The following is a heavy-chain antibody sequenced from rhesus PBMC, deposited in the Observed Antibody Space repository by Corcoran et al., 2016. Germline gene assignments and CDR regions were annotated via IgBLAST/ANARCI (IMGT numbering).Heavy chain of an antibody. V-gene: IGHV1S9*01. Sequence: QVQLVQSGAEVKKPGASVTLSCKVSGYTFTSYYITWVRQAPGKVLEWMGWNNPSNGNTGYAKKFQGSVTMTRDTSTSTAYMELSSLRSEDTAVYYCTRSRIAAPDYWGQGVLVTVSS. CDR2: NNPSNGNT. CDR1: GYTFTSYY. D-gene: IGHD6-13*01. J-gene: IGHJ4*01. CDR3: TRSRIAAPDY.